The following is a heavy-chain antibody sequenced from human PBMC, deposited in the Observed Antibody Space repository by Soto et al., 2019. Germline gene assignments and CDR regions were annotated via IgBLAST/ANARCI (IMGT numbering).Heavy chain of an antibody. CDR3: ARDDYYDSSGYYPTYYYYGMDV. Sequence: ASVKVSCKASGYTFTSYGISWVRQAPGQGLEWMGWISAYNGNTNYAQKLQGRVTMTTDTSTSTAYMELRSLRSDDTAVYYCARDDYYDSSGYYPTYYYYGMDVWGQGTTVTVSS. CDR2: ISAYNGNT. J-gene: IGHJ6*02. CDR1: GYTFTSYG. D-gene: IGHD3-22*01. V-gene: IGHV1-18*01.